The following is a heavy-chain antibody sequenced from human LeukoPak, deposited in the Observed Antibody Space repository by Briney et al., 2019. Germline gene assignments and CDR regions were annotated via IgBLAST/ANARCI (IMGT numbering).Heavy chain of an antibody. CDR1: GGSISSYY. CDR3: AXXXGXLYSXTYAFNI. V-gene: IGHV4-59*01. J-gene: IGHJ3*02. D-gene: IGHD6-13*01. Sequence: PSETLSLTCTVSGGSISSYYWSWIRQPPGKGLEWIGYIYYSGSTNYNPSLKSRVTISLDTSKNQFSLKLSSVSAADTAVYYCAXXXGXLYSXTYAFNIWGQGTMVTVSS. CDR2: IYYSGST.